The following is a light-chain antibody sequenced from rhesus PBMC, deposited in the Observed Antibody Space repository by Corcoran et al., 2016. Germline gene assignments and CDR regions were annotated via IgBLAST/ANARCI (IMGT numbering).Light chain of an antibody. CDR1: ESVGSY. V-gene: IGKV3-40*03. CDR3: QQYNDLLPS. Sequence: EIVMTQSPATLSLSPGETATLSCRASESVGSYLAWYQPKPGQVPNLHVHSAYFRATGIPDRFSGRGSRTEFTLTISSLEPEDVGVYHCQQYNDLLPSFGQGTKVEIK. CDR2: SAY. J-gene: IGKJ2*01.